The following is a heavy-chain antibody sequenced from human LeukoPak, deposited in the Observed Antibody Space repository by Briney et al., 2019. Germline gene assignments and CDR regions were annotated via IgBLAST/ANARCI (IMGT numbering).Heavy chain of an antibody. J-gene: IGHJ4*02. V-gene: IGHV4-39*07. CDR3: ARGLYCTNGVCRDY. CDR2: INHSGST. D-gene: IGHD2-8*01. CDR1: GGSISSSSYY. Sequence: SETLSLTCTVSGGSISSSSYYWGWIRQPPGKGLEWIGEINHSGSTNYNPSLKSRVTISVDTSKNQFSLKLSSVTAADTAVYYCARGLYCTNGVCRDYWGQGTLVTVSS.